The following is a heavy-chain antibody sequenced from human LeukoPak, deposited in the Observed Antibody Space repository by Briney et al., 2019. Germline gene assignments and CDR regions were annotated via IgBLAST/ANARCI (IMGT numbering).Heavy chain of an antibody. V-gene: IGHV1-3*01. CDR3: ARAPVTGTLSGLFPEYYFDY. D-gene: IGHD1-7*01. CDR1: GYTFTSYA. CDR2: INAGNGNT. Sequence: GASVKVSCKASGYTFTSYAMHWVRQAPGQRLEWMGWINAGNGNTKYSQKFQGRVTITRDTSASTAYMELSSLRSEDTAVYYCARAPVTGTLSGLFPEYYFDYWGQGTLVAVSS. J-gene: IGHJ4*02.